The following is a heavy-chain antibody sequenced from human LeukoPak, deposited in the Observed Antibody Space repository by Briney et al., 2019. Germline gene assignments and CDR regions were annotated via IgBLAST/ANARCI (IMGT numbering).Heavy chain of an antibody. Sequence: GSLRLSCAASGFTFSNYAMNWVRPAPGKGLEWVSLISGSTGSTYYADSVKGRFSISRDNSKNTVYLQMNSLRVEDTAVYYCAKGLVSAIVGATTLDYWGQGTLVTVSS. V-gene: IGHV3-23*01. CDR2: ISGSTGST. J-gene: IGHJ4*02. CDR3: AKGLVSAIVGATTLDY. CDR1: GFTFSNYA. D-gene: IGHD1-26*01.